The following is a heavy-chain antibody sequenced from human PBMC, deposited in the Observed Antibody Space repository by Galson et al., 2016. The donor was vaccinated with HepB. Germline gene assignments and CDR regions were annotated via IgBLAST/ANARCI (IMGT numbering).Heavy chain of an antibody. CDR1: GFSLSTSGVG. Sequence: PALVKPTQTLTLTCTFSGFSLSTSGVGMGWIRQPPGKALEWLALIYWDDDKRYSPSLKSRLTNTKDTSKNQVVLTMTNMDPVDTATYYCAPYYYDRSGYYFRTHGYFDYWGQGTLVTVSS. V-gene: IGHV2-5*02. CDR3: APYYYDRSGYYFRTHGYFDY. CDR2: IYWDDDK. J-gene: IGHJ4*02. D-gene: IGHD3-22*01.